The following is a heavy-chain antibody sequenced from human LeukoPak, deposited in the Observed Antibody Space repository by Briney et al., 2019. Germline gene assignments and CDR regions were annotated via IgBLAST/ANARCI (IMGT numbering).Heavy chain of an antibody. D-gene: IGHD3-3*01. Sequence: SETLSLTWLVTNGSLSLSFWTWIRQPPGRGLEWIGEISHNGVTNHNPSLKSRIVMSLDTAKNQFSLKMKSVTAADTALYYCARGGNYHVRKTDSWGQGTLVTVSS. J-gene: IGHJ4*02. CDR2: ISHNGVT. CDR3: ARGGNYHVRKTDS. CDR1: NGSLSLSF. V-gene: IGHV4-34*01.